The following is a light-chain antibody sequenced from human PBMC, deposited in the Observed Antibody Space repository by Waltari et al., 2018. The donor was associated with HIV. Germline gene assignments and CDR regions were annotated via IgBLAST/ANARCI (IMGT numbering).Light chain of an antibody. CDR1: TSYVGAYNF. J-gene: IGLJ3*02. CDR3: CSYAGSYTWV. Sequence: QSALTQPPSVSGSPGQSVTISCTGTTSYVGAYNFVSWYQQHPGKAPKVLIYDFSRRPSGVPDRFSGSKSGNTASLTISGLQAEDEADYYCCSYAGSYTWVFGGGTKLTVL. V-gene: IGLV2-11*01. CDR2: DFS.